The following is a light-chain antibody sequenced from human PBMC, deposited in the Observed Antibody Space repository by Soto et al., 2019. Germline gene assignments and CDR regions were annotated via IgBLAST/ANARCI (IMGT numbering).Light chain of an antibody. CDR2: AAS. V-gene: IGKV1-39*01. CDR3: QQSYGTPLT. J-gene: IGKJ4*01. CDR1: QSISNY. Sequence: DMEMTQSPSSLSAFVGDRVTITCRASQSISNYLNWYQHKPGKVPKLLIYAASSLQSGVPTRFSGSGSGTDFTLTINSLQPEDFATYYCQQSYGTPLTCSGGTKIEIK.